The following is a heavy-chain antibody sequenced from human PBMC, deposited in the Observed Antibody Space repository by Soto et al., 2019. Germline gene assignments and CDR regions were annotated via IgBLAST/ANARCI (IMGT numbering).Heavy chain of an antibody. CDR1: GGSISSGGYY. CDR3: ARAFGGSGYVLDDFDI. CDR2: IYYSGST. Sequence: QVQLQESGPGLVKPSQTLSLTCTVSGGSISSGGYYWSWIRQHPGKVLECIGYIYYSGSTYYNPSLKRRVTISADTSKNQFSLKLRSVTSVDTAVYYCARAFGGSGYVLDDFDIWGQGTMVTFSS. D-gene: IGHD3-22*01. V-gene: IGHV4-31*03. J-gene: IGHJ3*02.